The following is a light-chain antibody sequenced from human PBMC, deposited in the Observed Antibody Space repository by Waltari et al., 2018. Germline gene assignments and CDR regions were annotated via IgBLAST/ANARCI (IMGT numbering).Light chain of an antibody. CDR2: KGI. CDR1: SGSVSIASS. CDR3: SMYMGSGVWV. V-gene: IGLV8-61*01. J-gene: IGLJ3*02. Sequence: QTVVTQEPSLSVSPGGTVTLTCALSSGSVSIASSPPWSQQTPGQPPRTLVYKGISRSSGVPDRFSGSILGNTAALTITGAQADDESDYYCSMYMGSGVWVFGGGTKLTVL.